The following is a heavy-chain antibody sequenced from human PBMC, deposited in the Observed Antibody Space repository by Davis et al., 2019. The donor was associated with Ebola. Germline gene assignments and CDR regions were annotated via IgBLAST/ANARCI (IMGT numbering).Heavy chain of an antibody. CDR1: GFTFSSYW. CDR2: IKQDGSEK. V-gene: IGHV3-7*03. CDR3: TCTWSSFDY. Sequence: GESLKISCAASGFTFSSYWMSWVRQAPGKGLEWVANIKQDGSEKYYVDSVKGRFTISRDNAKNSLYLQMNSLRAEDTAVYYCTCTWSSFDYWGQGTLVTVSS. J-gene: IGHJ4*02. D-gene: IGHD3-10*01.